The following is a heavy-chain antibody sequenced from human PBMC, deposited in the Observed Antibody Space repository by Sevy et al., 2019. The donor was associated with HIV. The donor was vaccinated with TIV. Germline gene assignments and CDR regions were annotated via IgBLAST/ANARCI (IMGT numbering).Heavy chain of an antibody. CDR2: INPNSGGT. CDR3: ARGSYDSSGYYFYDY. Sequence: ASVKVSCKASGYTFTGYYMHWVRQAPGQGLEWMGWINPNSGGTNYAQKFQGRVTMTRDTSISTAYMELSRLGSDDMAVYYCARGSYDSSGYYFYDYWGQGTLVTVSS. D-gene: IGHD3-22*01. J-gene: IGHJ4*02. V-gene: IGHV1-2*02. CDR1: GYTFTGYY.